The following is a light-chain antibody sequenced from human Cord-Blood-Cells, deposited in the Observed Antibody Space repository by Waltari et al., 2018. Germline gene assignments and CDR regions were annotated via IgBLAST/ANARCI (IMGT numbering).Light chain of an antibody. Sequence: SVLTQPPSASGTPGQRVTLSCSGSSHNIGSNYVDWYQQLPGTAPKPLIYRNNQRPSGIPDRFSGSKSGTSASRAISGLRSEDEADYYCAAWDDSLSGQVFGGGTQLTVL. J-gene: IGLJ7*01. CDR1: SHNIGSNY. CDR2: RNN. V-gene: IGLV1-47*01. CDR3: AAWDDSLSGQV.